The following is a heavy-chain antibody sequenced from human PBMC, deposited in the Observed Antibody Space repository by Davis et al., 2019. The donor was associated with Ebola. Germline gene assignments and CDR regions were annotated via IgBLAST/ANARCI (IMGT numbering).Heavy chain of an antibody. V-gene: IGHV3-72*01. CDR3: AKDVYTSSWYYFDY. J-gene: IGHJ4*02. D-gene: IGHD6-13*01. Sequence: GGSLRLSCAASGFTFSEHYMDWVRQAPAQGLEWVGRIRNKANSYTTEYAASVKGRFTISRDESKNSLYLQMNSLKTEDTAVYYCAKDVYTSSWYYFDYWGQGTLVTVSS. CDR1: GFTFSEHY. CDR2: IRNKANSYTT.